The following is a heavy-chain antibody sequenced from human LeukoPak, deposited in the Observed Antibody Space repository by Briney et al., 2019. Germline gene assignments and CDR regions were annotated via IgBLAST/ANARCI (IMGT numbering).Heavy chain of an antibody. CDR2: IIPIFGTA. CDR1: GGTFSSYA. V-gene: IGHV1-69*05. D-gene: IGHD3-22*01. Sequence: ASVKVSCKASGGTFSSYAISWVRQAPGQGLEWMGGIIPIFGTANYAQKFQGRVTITTDESTSTAYMELSSLRSEDTAVYYCARVFFDYYDSSGPFDYWGQGTLVTVSS. CDR3: ARVFFDYYDSSGPFDY. J-gene: IGHJ4*02.